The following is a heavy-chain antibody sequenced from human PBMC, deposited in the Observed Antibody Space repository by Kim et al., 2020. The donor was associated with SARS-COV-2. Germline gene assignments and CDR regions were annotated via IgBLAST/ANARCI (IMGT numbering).Heavy chain of an antibody. J-gene: IGHJ4*02. V-gene: IGHV4-59*01. D-gene: IGHD6-13*01. CDR3: ARTAYSRNLDY. Sequence: NYNPSLKSRVTISVDTTKNQFSLKLSSVTAADTAVYYCARTAYSRNLDYWGQGTLVTVSS.